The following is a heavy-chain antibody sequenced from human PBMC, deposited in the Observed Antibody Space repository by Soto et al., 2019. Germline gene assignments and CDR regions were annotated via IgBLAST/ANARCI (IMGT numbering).Heavy chain of an antibody. D-gene: IGHD3-16*01. CDR3: ERHRWGGLMSSFDAFDI. J-gene: IGHJ3*02. CDR2: IYYSGST. V-gene: IGHV4-39*01. Sequence: SETLSLTCTVSGGSISSSSYYWGWIRQPPGKGLEWIGSIYYSGSTYYNPSLKSRVTISVDTSKNQFSLMLSSVTAADAAVSYCERHRWGGLMSSFDAFDIWGQGTMVTVSS. CDR1: GGSISSSSYY.